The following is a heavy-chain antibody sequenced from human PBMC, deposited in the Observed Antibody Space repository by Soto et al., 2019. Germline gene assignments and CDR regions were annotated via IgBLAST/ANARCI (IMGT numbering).Heavy chain of an antibody. CDR2: ISAYNGNT. V-gene: IGHV1-18*01. J-gene: IGHJ3*02. Sequence: ASVKVSCKASGYTFTSYGISWVRQAPGQGLEWMGWISAYNGNTNYAQKLQGRVTMTTDTSTSTAYMELRSLRSDDTAVYYCARGRESSGWYDSVERGLDAFDIWGQGTMVTVSS. CDR1: GYTFTSYG. D-gene: IGHD6-19*01. CDR3: ARGRESSGWYDSVERGLDAFDI.